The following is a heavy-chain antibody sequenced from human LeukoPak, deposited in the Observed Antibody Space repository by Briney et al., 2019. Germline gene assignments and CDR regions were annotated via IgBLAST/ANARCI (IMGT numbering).Heavy chain of an antibody. V-gene: IGHV4-4*07. CDR1: GGSISSYY. D-gene: IGHD3-22*01. CDR3: ASRRSSGAFRYYYYYGMDV. J-gene: IGHJ6*02. CDR2: IYTSGST. Sequence: SETLSLTCTVSGGSISSYYWSWIRQPAGKGLEWIGRIYTSGSTNYNPSLKSRVTMSVDTSKNQFSLKLSSVTAADTAVYYCASRRSSGAFRYYYYYGMDVWGQGTTVTVS.